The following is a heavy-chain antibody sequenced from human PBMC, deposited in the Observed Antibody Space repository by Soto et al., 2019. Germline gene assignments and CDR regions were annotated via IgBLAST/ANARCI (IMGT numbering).Heavy chain of an antibody. V-gene: IGHV1-69*06. J-gene: IGHJ2*01. Sequence: QVQLVQSGAEVKKPGSSVKVSCKASGGTFSSYAISWVRQAPGQGLEWMGGIIPIFGTANYAQKFQGRVTITADKSTGIAYMELSSLRSEDTAVYYCARVGSGWSYWYFDLWGRGTLVTVSS. D-gene: IGHD6-19*01. CDR1: GGTFSSYA. CDR3: ARVGSGWSYWYFDL. CDR2: IIPIFGTA.